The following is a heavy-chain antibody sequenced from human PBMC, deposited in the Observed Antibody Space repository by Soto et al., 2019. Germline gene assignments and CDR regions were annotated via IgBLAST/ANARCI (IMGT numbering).Heavy chain of an antibody. CDR2: ISGSGGST. CDR1: VFTFSSYA. Sequence: GGSLRLSCAASVFTFSSYAMSCVRQAPGQGLEWVSAISGSGGSTYYADSVKGRFTISRDNSKNTLYLQMNSLRAEDTAVYYCVKDGTYRRGYYVPATHFDYWGQGTLVTVSS. D-gene: IGHD3-22*01. J-gene: IGHJ4*02. V-gene: IGHV3-23*01. CDR3: VKDGTYRRGYYVPATHFDY.